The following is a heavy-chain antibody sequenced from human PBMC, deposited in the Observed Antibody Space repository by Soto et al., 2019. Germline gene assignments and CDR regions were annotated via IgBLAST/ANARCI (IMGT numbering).Heavy chain of an antibody. Sequence: EVQLLESGGGLVQPGGSLRLSCAASGFTFSSYAMSWVRQAPGKGLEWVSSISGSGGSTYYADSVKGRFTISRDNSKNTLHLQMNRLRAEDMAVYYCAKDQRGFSSTARIDYWGQGTMVTVSS. CDR2: ISGSGGST. CDR1: GFTFSSYA. V-gene: IGHV3-23*01. J-gene: IGHJ4*02. CDR3: AKDQRGFSSTARIDY. D-gene: IGHD6-13*01.